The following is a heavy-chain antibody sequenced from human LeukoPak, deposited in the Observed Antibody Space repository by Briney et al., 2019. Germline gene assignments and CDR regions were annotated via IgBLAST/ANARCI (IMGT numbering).Heavy chain of an antibody. CDR3: ARGGLQAGGSARNDY. CDR2: ISSSGTT. V-gene: IGHV3-11*01. Sequence: GGSLRLSCAASRFTFSDYYMSWIRQAPGKGLEWVSYISSSGTTYYADSVKGRFTISGDNAQNSLYMQMNSLRAEDTAVYYCARGGLQAGGSARNDYWGQGTLVTVSS. D-gene: IGHD2-21*01. J-gene: IGHJ4*02. CDR1: RFTFSDYY.